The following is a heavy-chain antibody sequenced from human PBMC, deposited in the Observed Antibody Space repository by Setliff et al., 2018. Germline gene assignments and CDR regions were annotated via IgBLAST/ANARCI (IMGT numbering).Heavy chain of an antibody. D-gene: IGHD1-1*01. J-gene: IGHJ4*02. Sequence: GGSLRLSCTVSGFTFSTYWMHWVRQAPGKGLVWVSRISWDGTRTNYVDSLKGRVTISRDNSKNSLFLQMNSLRAEDTAVYYCAKPNEPRSPGYFDYWGQGTLVTVSS. V-gene: IGHV3-43D*04. CDR3: AKPNEPRSPGYFDY. CDR1: GFTFSTYW. CDR2: ISWDGTRT.